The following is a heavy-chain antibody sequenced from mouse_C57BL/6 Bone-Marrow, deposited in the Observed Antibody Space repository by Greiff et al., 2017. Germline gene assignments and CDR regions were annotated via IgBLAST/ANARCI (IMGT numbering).Heavy chain of an antibody. J-gene: IGHJ1*03. CDR3: ASPPYYGSSYWYFDV. CDR2: IDPEDGET. CDR1: GFNIKDYY. Sequence: VQLQQSGAELVKPGASVKLSCTASGFNIKDYYMNWVKQRTEQGLEWIGRIDPEDGETKYAPKFQGKATITADTSSNTAYLQLSSLTSEYPAVYYCASPPYYGSSYWYFDVCGTWTTVTVSS. V-gene: IGHV14-2*01. D-gene: IGHD1-1*01.